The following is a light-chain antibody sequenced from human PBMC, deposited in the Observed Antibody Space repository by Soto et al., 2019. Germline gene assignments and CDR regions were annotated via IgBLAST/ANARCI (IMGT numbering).Light chain of an antibody. CDR1: QGISSA. CDR3: QQFNNYRFT. V-gene: IGKV1D-13*01. Sequence: AIPLTQSPSSLSASVGDRVTITCRASQGISSALAWYQQKPGKAPKLLIYDASSLESGVPSRFSGSGSGTDFTLTISSLQPEDFATYYCQQFNNYRFTFGPGTKVDIK. J-gene: IGKJ3*01. CDR2: DAS.